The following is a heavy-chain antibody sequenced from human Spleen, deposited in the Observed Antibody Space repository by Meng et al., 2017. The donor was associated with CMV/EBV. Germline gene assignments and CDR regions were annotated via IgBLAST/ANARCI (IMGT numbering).Heavy chain of an antibody. CDR1: GFPSSTYP. V-gene: IGHV3-23*01. CDR2: IGGSGGST. CDR3: AKETGTPY. D-gene: IGHD1/OR15-1a*01. Sequence: LELSCAASGFPSSTYPMPWVRQAPGKGLEWVATIGGSGGSTYYADSVKGRFTISRDTSKNTLYLQMNSLRAEDTAVYYCAKETGTPYWGQGTLVTVSS. J-gene: IGHJ4*02.